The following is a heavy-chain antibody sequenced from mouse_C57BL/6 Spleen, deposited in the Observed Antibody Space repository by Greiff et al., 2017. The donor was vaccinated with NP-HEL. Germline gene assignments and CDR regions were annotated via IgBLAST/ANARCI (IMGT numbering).Heavy chain of an antibody. CDR3: ASHPPYYYGSSYWYFDV. V-gene: IGHV14-2*01. J-gene: IGHJ1*03. CDR1: GFNITDYY. D-gene: IGHD1-1*01. Sequence: EVKLVESGAELVKPGASVKLSCTASGFNITDYYMHWVKQRTEQGLEWIGRIEPEEGETKYAPKFQGKAPITADTSSNTAYIMLSSLTYEDTAVYYCASHPPYYYGSSYWYFDVWGTGTTVTVSS. CDR2: IEPEEGET.